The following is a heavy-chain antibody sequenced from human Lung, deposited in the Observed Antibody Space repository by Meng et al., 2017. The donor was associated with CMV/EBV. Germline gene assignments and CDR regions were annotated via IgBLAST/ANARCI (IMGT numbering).Heavy chain of an antibody. D-gene: IGHD3-9*01. Sequence: QVQLAQSGAEVKKPGASVKVPCTVSGYTLTELSMHWVRQAPGKRLEWMGGFDPEDGETIYAQKFQGRVTMTEDTSTDTAYMELSSLRSEDTAVYYCATDRRYDILTGYFDYWGQGTLVTVSS. J-gene: IGHJ4*02. CDR1: GYTLTELS. CDR3: ATDRRYDILTGYFDY. CDR2: FDPEDGET. V-gene: IGHV1-24*01.